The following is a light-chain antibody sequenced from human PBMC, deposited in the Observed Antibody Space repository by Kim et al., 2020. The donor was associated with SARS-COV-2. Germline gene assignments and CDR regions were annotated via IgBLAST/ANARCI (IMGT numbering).Light chain of an antibody. CDR2: GKN. J-gene: IGLJ3*02. CDR1: SLRSYY. Sequence: SSELTQDPAVSVALGQTVRITCQGDSLRSYYASWYQQKPGQDPVLVIYGKNNRTSGIPDRFSGSSSGNTASLTITGDQAEDAADYYCNSRDSSGNHAVFGGGTELTVL. V-gene: IGLV3-19*01. CDR3: NSRDSSGNHAV.